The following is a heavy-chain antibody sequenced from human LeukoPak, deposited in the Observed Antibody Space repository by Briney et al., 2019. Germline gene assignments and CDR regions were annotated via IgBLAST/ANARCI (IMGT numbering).Heavy chain of an antibody. Sequence: SVKVSCKASGGTFSSYAISWVRQATGQGLEWMGGIIPIFGTANYAQKFQGRVTITADESTSTAYMELSSLRSEDTAVYYCARDYDFWSGYLSIYYYYGMDVWGQGTTVTVSS. CDR1: GGTFSSYA. J-gene: IGHJ6*02. CDR3: ARDYDFWSGYLSIYYYYGMDV. D-gene: IGHD3-3*01. CDR2: IIPIFGTA. V-gene: IGHV1-69*13.